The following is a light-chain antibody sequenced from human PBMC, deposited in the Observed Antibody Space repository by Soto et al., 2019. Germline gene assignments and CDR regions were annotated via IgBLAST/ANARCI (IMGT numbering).Light chain of an antibody. V-gene: IGKV3-11*01. J-gene: IGKJ5*01. Sequence: EIVLTQSPATLSLSPGERATLFCRASQSVSSYLAWYRQKPGQAPRLLIHDASTRATGIPARFSGSGSGKDFTLTISSLEPEDFAVYYCQQRSNWPITFGQGPRLEI. CDR1: QSVSSY. CDR3: QQRSNWPIT. CDR2: DAS.